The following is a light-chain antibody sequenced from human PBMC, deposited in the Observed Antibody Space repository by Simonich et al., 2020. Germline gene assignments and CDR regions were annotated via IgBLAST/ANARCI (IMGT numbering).Light chain of an antibody. V-gene: IGKV2D-29*02. CDR1: QSLLHSDGKTY. CDR3: MQSIQLPRT. CDR2: EGS. J-gene: IGKJ2*01. Sequence: DIVMTQTPLSLSVTPGQPASISCKSSQSLLHSDGKTYLYWYLQKPGQSPQLLIYEGSNRFSGVPDRFSGSGSGTDVTLKISRVEAEDVGVYYCMQSIQLPRTFGQGTKLEIK.